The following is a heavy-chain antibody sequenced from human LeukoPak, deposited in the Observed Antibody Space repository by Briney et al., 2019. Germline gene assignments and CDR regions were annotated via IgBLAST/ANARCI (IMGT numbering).Heavy chain of an antibody. CDR3: ARGGPGYSNYYFDY. CDR1: GYTFTGYY. D-gene: IGHD4-11*01. CDR2: INPNSGGT. J-gene: IGHJ4*02. Sequence: VASVKVSCKASGYTFTGYYMHWVRQAPGQGLEWMGWINPNSGGTNYAQKFQGRVTMTRDTSISTAYMELSRLRSDDTAVYYCARGGPGYSNYYFDYWGQGTLVTVSS. V-gene: IGHV1-2*02.